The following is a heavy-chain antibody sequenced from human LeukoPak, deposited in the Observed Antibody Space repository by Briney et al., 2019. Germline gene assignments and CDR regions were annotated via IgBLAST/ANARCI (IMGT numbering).Heavy chain of an antibody. CDR2: IIPIFGTA. D-gene: IGHD7-27*01. CDR1: GGTFSSYA. Sequence: SVKVSCKASGGTFSSYAISWVRQAPGQGLEWMGGIIPIFGTANYAQKFQGRVTITTDESTSTAYMELSSLRSEDTAVYYCATYLTGDRRKDIDYWGQGTLVTVSS. V-gene: IGHV1-69*05. CDR3: ATYLTGDRRKDIDY. J-gene: IGHJ4*02.